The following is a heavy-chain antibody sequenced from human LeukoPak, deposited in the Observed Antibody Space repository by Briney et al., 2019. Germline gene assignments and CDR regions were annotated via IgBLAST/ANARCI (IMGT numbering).Heavy chain of an antibody. J-gene: IGHJ5*02. D-gene: IGHD3-10*01. Sequence: GESLKISCKGSGYSFTSYWIGWVRQMPGKGLEWKGIIYPGDSDTRYSPSFQGQVTISADKSISTAYLQWSSLKASDTAMYYCARRVYYGSGSPNWFDPWGQGTLVTVSS. CDR1: GYSFTSYW. V-gene: IGHV5-51*01. CDR2: IYPGDSDT. CDR3: ARRVYYGSGSPNWFDP.